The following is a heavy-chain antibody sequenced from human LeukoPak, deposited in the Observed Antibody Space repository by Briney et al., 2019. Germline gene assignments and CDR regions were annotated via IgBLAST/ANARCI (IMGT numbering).Heavy chain of an antibody. CDR2: IYTSEST. D-gene: IGHD1-26*01. CDR1: GGSISSSNYY. Sequence: SETLSLTCSVSGGSISSSNYYWSWIRQPAGKGLEWIGRIYTSESTNYNPSLKSRVTMSIDSSKNQFSLKMTSVTAADTAVYYCARYRTSGSYLFDYWGQGTLVTVSS. V-gene: IGHV4-61*02. J-gene: IGHJ4*02. CDR3: ARYRTSGSYLFDY.